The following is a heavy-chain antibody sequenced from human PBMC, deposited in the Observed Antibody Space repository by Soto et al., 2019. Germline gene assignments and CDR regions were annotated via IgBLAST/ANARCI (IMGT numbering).Heavy chain of an antibody. CDR1: GYTFTSYG. Sequence: ASVKVSCKDSGYTFTSYGISWVRQAPGQGLEWMGWISAYNGNTNYAQKLQGRVTMTTDTSTSTAYMELRSLRSDDTAVYYCAREALVVVAANYYYYMDVWGKGTTVTVSS. CDR3: AREALVVVAANYYYYMDV. CDR2: ISAYNGNT. J-gene: IGHJ6*03. D-gene: IGHD2-15*01. V-gene: IGHV1-18*01.